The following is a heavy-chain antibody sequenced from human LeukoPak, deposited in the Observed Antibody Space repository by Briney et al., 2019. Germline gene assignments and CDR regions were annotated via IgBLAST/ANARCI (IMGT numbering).Heavy chain of an antibody. D-gene: IGHD3-22*01. Sequence: GGSLRLSCAASGFTFSSYGMHWVRQAPGKGLEWVAFIRYDGSNEYYADSVKGRFTISRDNSKNTLYLQMNSLRAEDTAVYYCAKDYYDSSGYYDSSHAYWGQGTLVTVSS. V-gene: IGHV3-30*02. J-gene: IGHJ4*02. CDR3: AKDYYDSSGYYDSSHAY. CDR2: IRYDGSNE. CDR1: GFTFSSYG.